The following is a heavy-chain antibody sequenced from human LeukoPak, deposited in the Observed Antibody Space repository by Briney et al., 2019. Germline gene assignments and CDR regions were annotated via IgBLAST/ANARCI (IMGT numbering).Heavy chain of an antibody. CDR3: ARAYSSSWYPFDY. V-gene: IGHV3-66*01. J-gene: IGHJ4*02. D-gene: IGHD6-13*01. CDR2: IYSGGST. CDR1: GFTVSSNY. Sequence: GGSLRLSCAASGFTVSSNYMSWVRQAPGKGLEWVSVIYSGGSTYYADSVKGRFTISRDNSKNTLYLQMNSLRGEDTAVYYCARAYSSSWYPFDYWGQGTLVTVSS.